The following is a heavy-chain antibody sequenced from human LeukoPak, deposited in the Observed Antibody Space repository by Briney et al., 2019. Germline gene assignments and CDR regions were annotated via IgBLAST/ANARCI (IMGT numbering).Heavy chain of an antibody. CDR2: INPNSGDT. Sequence: APVTVSGTPSGSTFTNHPMHWVRQAPGQGLEWMGWINPNSGDTNYVQKFQGRVTMTTDPSISTAYMELSGLRADDTAVDYCARERYTAYGNFDYWGQGTQVTVSS. V-gene: IGHV1-2*02. CDR1: GSTFTNHP. J-gene: IGHJ4*02. CDR3: ARERYTAYGNFDY. D-gene: IGHD5-12*01.